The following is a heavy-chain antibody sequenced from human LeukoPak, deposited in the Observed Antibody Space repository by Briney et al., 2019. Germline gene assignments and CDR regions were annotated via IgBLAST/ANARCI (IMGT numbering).Heavy chain of an antibody. J-gene: IGHJ4*02. Sequence: GGSLRLSCAASGFTFSSYGMQWVRQAPGKGLEWVTLIRYDSSNKYYADSAKGRFTISRDNSKNTLYLQMNSLRAEDTAIYYCARDSSTYYYGSGSYGGSVDNWGQGTLVTVSS. CDR2: IRYDSSNK. D-gene: IGHD3-10*01. V-gene: IGHV3-30*02. CDR1: GFTFSSYG. CDR3: ARDSSTYYYGSGSYGGSVDN.